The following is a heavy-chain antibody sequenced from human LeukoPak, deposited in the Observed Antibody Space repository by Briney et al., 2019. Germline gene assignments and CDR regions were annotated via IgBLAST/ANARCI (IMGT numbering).Heavy chain of an antibody. V-gene: IGHV3-21*01. CDR1: GFTFSHYS. CDR3: ARVMMGATVTTFHYYCMDV. Sequence: GGSLRLSCAACGFTFSHYSIDWVRQAPGKGLERVASITSSSSHIYYADSVKGRFTISRDNAKNELYLQMNSQRAEDTAIYYCARVMMGATVTTFHYYCMDVWGVGTTVTVSS. D-gene: IGHD4-11*01. CDR2: ITSSSSHI. J-gene: IGHJ6*03.